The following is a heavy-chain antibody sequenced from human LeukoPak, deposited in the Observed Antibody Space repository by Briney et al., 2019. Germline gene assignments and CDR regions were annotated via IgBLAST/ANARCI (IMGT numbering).Heavy chain of an antibody. D-gene: IGHD6-13*01. V-gene: IGHV3-11*05. CDR1: GFTFSDYY. CDR3: ARVGSIAAAGAVDY. Sequence: GGSLRLSCAASGFTFSDYYMSWIRQAPGKGLEWVSYISSSSSYTNYADSVKGRFTISRDNAKNSLYLQMNSLRAEDTAVYYCARVGSIAAAGAVDYWGQGTLVTVSS. CDR2: ISSSSSYT. J-gene: IGHJ4*02.